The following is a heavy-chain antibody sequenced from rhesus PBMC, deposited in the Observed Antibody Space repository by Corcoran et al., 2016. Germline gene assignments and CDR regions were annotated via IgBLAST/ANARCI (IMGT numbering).Heavy chain of an antibody. D-gene: IGHD2-2*01. V-gene: IGHV4-127*01. CDR1: GYSINSGYG. Sequence: QGQLQESGPGLVKPSETLSLTCGVSGYSINSGYGCSWISQFPGKGLEWIGDIGGTAVPPHTHPSLKRSITISKDTSKNQFSLKLTPVVAADTAVYYCVRHPEHANVEYRFPVWGAGVLVIVSS. J-gene: IGHJ5-1*01. CDR2: IGGTAVPP. CDR3: VRHPEHANVEYRFPV.